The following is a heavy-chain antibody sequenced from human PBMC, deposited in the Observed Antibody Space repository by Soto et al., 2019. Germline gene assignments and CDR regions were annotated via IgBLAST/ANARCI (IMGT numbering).Heavy chain of an antibody. Sequence: ESVGGLVTPGGSLRLSCTVSGFTFSNAWMTWVRQAPGKGLEWVGRIKNKTDDGTTDYAAPVKGRFTISRDDSRNTLYLQMNSLKTEDTAVYYCTTDSSSWAYYYYYGMDVWGQGTTVTVSS. CDR1: GFTFSNAW. J-gene: IGHJ6*02. V-gene: IGHV3-15*01. CDR3: TTDSSSWAYYYYYGMDV. D-gene: IGHD2-2*01. CDR2: IKNKTDDGTT.